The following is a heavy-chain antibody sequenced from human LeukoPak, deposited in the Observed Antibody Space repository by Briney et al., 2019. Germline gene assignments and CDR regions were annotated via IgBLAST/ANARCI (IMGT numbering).Heavy chain of an antibody. CDR1: GFTFTAYT. CDR2: TSGSTTDI. CDR3: ARDRLEWLVHYYFDY. J-gene: IGHJ4*02. D-gene: IGHD6-19*01. V-gene: IGHV3-21*01. Sequence: GGSLRLSCAASGFTFTAYTINWVRQAPGKGLEWVSYTSGSTTDIYYADSVKGRFTISRDNAKNSLYLQMNSLRAEDTAVYYCARDRLEWLVHYYFDYWGQGTLVTVSS.